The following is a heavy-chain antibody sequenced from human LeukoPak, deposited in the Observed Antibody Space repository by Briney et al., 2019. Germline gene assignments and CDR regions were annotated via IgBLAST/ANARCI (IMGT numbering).Heavy chain of an antibody. CDR1: VSTYA. V-gene: IGHV3-23*01. D-gene: IGHD6-13*01. Sequence: PGGSLRLSCAASVSTYAMSWVRQAPGMGLEWVSGISGSGTGTYYADSVRGRFTVSRDNSKNTLYLQMNSLRVEDTAVYYCSNLYSTNYWGQGTLVTVSS. J-gene: IGHJ4*02. CDR3: SNLYSTNY. CDR2: ISGSGTGT.